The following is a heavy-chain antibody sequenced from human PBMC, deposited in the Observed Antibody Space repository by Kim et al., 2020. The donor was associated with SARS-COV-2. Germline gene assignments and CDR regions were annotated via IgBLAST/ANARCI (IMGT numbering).Heavy chain of an antibody. CDR1: GFTFSDYY. Sequence: GGSLRLSCAASGFTFSDYYMSWIRQAPGKGLEWVSYISSSGSTIYYADSVKGRFTISRDNAKNSLYLQMNSLRAEDTAVYYCARAYNWGYYYYGMDVWGQGTTVTVSS. D-gene: IGHD1-20*01. V-gene: IGHV3-11*01. J-gene: IGHJ6*02. CDR2: ISSSGSTI. CDR3: ARAYNWGYYYYGMDV.